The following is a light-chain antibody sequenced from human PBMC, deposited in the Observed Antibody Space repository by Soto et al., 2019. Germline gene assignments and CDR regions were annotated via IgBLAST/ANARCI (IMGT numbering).Light chain of an antibody. Sequence: DIQMTQSPSTLSASVGDRVTITCRASQSISTWLAWYQQKPGKAPKLLIFEATTLETGVPSRFSGSGSGTGFPLPLTSLPPDGLATYYCQQYRTYWTFGQGTKGEGK. CDR2: EAT. CDR3: QQYRTYWT. CDR1: QSISTW. J-gene: IGKJ1*01. V-gene: IGKV1-5*01.